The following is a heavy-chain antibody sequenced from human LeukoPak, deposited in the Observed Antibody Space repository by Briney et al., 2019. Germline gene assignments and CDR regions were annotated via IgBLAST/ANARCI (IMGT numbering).Heavy chain of an antibody. D-gene: IGHD3-3*01. Sequence: PSETLSLTCTVFGGSISSSTSYWSWIRQPPGKGLEWIGEINHSGSTNYNPSLKSRVTISLDTSKNQFSLKLSSVTAADTAVYYCARKSFGSGDTFGVVPNWFDPWGQGTLVTVSS. V-gene: IGHV4-39*07. CDR3: ARKSFGSGDTFGVVPNWFDP. CDR2: INHSGST. J-gene: IGHJ5*02. CDR1: GGSISSSTSY.